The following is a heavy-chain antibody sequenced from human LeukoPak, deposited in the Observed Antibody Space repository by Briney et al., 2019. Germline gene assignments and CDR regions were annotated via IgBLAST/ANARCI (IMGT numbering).Heavy chain of an antibody. J-gene: IGHJ4*02. CDR2: IIPIFGTA. Sequence: GASVKVSCKASGGTFSSYAFSWVRQAPGQGLEWMGGIIPIFGTANYAQKFQGRVTITADESTSTAYMELSSLRSEDTAVYYCARDGFYYDFWSGYYTVYFDYWGQGTLVTVSS. D-gene: IGHD3-3*01. CDR1: GGTFSSYA. V-gene: IGHV1-69*01. CDR3: ARDGFYYDFWSGYYTVYFDY.